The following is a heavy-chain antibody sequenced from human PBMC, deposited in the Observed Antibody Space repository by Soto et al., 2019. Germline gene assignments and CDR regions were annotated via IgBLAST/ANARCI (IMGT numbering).Heavy chain of an antibody. J-gene: IGHJ4*02. CDR2: ISGSGENT. CDR3: AKGGRQWLVTSDFNY. V-gene: IGHV3-23*01. CDR1: GFTFCSYA. Sequence: PGGSLRLSCAASGFTFCSYAMSWVRQAPGKGLDWVSVISGSGENTYYADSVKGRFTISRDSSKNTVSLEMTSLRAEDTAVYYCAKGGRQWLVTSDFNYWGQGALVTAPQ. D-gene: IGHD6-19*01.